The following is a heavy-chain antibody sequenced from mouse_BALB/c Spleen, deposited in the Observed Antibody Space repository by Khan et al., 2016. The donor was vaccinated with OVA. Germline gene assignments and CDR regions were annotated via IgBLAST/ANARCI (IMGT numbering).Heavy chain of an antibody. CDR3: VRDGAYHRNDGWFAY. J-gene: IGHJ3*01. CDR1: GYTFTSNT. V-gene: IGHV1-4*01. Sequence: VQLQESGAELARPGASVRMSCKASGYTFTSNTMHWVKQRPGQGLEWIGYINPSNGYTNYNQKFKDKATLTADKSSTTAYMQLSSLTSDDSAVYNCVRDGAYHRNDGWFAYWGQGTLVTVSA. D-gene: IGHD2-14*01. CDR2: INPSNGYT.